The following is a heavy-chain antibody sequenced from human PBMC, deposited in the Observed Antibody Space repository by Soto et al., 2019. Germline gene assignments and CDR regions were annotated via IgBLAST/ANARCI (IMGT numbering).Heavy chain of an antibody. CDR2: IYHAGNT. CDR1: GYSISSGYY. J-gene: IGHJ3*02. Sequence: SETLSLTCTVTGYSISSGYYWAWIRQPPGKGLEWIGYIYHAGNTYYNPSLKSRVTISVDASKNQISLRLNSLTAADTAVYYCARGTTLNVVPDAFDIWGQGTMVTVSS. CDR3: ARGTTLNVVPDAFDI. D-gene: IGHD4-17*01. V-gene: IGHV4-38-2*02.